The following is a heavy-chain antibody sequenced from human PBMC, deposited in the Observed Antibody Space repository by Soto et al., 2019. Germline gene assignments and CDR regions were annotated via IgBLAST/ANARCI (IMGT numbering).Heavy chain of an antibody. CDR1: GYTFTSFA. V-gene: IGHV1-3*01. J-gene: IGHJ6*03. D-gene: IGHD6-19*01. CDR2: INAGNGNT. Sequence: ASVKVSCKASGYTFTSFAMHWVRQAPGQRLEWMGWINAGNGNTKYSQKFQGRVTITRDTSASTAYMELSSLRSEDTAVYYCARSSPNYYYSYYMHAWGIGTTVTSP. CDR3: ARSSPNYYYSYYMHA.